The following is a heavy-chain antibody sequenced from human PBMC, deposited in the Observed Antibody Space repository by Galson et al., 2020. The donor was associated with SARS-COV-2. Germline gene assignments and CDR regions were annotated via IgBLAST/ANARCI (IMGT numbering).Heavy chain of an antibody. Sequence: GGSLRLSCAASGFTFDDYGMSWVRQAPGKGLEWVSDINWNGGSTNYADSVRGRFTISRDNAKNSLYLQMSSLRAEDTALYHCARDDLAALPGEPAYYYYYGMDVWGQGTTVTVSS. CDR1: GFTFDDYG. J-gene: IGHJ6*02. CDR3: ARDDLAALPGEPAYYYYYGMDV. CDR2: INWNGGST. V-gene: IGHV3-20*01. D-gene: IGHD6-6*01.